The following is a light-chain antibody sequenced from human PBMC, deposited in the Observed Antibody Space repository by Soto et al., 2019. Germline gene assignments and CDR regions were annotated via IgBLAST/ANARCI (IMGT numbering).Light chain of an antibody. CDR2: DAS. V-gene: IGKV3-11*01. J-gene: IGKJ5*01. CDR3: QQRSNWIT. Sequence: EIVLTQSPGTLPLSPGERSTLSCMAIQSVSNNYLAWYQQKPGQAPRLLIYDASNRATGIPARLSGSGSGTDFTLTISSLEPEDFAVYYCQQRSNWITFGQGTRLEIK. CDR1: QSVSNNY.